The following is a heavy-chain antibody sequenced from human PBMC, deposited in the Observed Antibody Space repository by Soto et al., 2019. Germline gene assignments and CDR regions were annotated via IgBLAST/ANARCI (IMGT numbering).Heavy chain of an antibody. J-gene: IGHJ4*02. D-gene: IGHD6-13*01. Sequence: QLQLQESGPGLVKPSETLSLTCTVSGGSISSSSYYWGWIRQPPGKGLEWIGSIYYSGSTYYNPSLKRRVTISVDTSKNQFSLKLSSVTAADTAVYYCARQDGYSSSWYPSYFDYWGQGTLVTVSS. CDR2: IYYSGST. V-gene: IGHV4-39*01. CDR1: GGSISSSSYY. CDR3: ARQDGYSSSWYPSYFDY.